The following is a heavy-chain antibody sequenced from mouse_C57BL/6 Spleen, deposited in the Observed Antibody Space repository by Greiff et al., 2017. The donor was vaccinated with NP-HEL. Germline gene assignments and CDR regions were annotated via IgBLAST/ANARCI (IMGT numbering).Heavy chain of an antibody. V-gene: IGHV3-6*01. CDR1: GYSITSGYY. Sequence: VQLKESGPGLVKPSQSLSLTCSVTGYSITSGYYWNWIRQFPGNKLEWMGYISYDGSNNYNPSLKNRISITRDTSKNQFFLKLNSVTTEDTATYYCARDDYGSPFAYWGQGTLVTVSA. CDR2: ISYDGSN. J-gene: IGHJ3*01. D-gene: IGHD1-1*01. CDR3: ARDDYGSPFAY.